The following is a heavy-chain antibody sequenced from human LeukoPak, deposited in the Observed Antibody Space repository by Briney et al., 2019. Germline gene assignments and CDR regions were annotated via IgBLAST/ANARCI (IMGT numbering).Heavy chain of an antibody. Sequence: GGSLRLSCAASGFTFNNYWMHWVGHAPGKGLVWVARTNTHGTSANYADSVKGRFIISRDNAKNPPYLQMNGLRDEDTGVYYALXXHYYYXMXVWGKGXTVTVS. CDR1: GFTFNNYW. J-gene: IGHJ6*03. V-gene: IGHV3-74*01. D-gene: IGHD6-13*01. CDR2: TNTHGTSA. CDR3: LXXHYYYXMXV.